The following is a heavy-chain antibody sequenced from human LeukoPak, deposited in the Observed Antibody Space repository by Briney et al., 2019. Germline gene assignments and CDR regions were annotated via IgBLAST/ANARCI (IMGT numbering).Heavy chain of an antibody. CDR1: GASVSSGSYY. J-gene: IGHJ3*02. D-gene: IGHD2-8*01. V-gene: IGHV4-61*01. Sequence: SETLSLTCSVSGASVSSGSYYWSWIRQPPGKGLEWIGYMYYSGSTNYNPSLKSRVTISVDTSKKQFSLELSSVTAADTAVYYCARLRLGYCTNGVCRDAFDIWGQGTMVTVSS. CDR2: MYYSGST. CDR3: ARLRLGYCTNGVCRDAFDI.